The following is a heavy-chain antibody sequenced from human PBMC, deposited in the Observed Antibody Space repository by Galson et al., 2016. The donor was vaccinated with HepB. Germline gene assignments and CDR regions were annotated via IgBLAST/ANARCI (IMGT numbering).Heavy chain of an antibody. CDR2: IYSGGET. D-gene: IGHD4-17*01. Sequence: SLRLSCAASGFTFRYFSIHWVRQAPGKGLEWVSLIYSGGETLYADSVKGRFTISRDHSKNTLYLQMDSLRVVDTAVYYCARDGNADFPWGQGTLVTVSS. V-gene: IGHV3-53*01. CDR1: GFTFRYFS. CDR3: ARDGNADFP. J-gene: IGHJ5*02.